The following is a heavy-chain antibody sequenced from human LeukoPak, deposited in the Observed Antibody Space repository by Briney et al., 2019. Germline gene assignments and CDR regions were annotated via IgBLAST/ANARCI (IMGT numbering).Heavy chain of an antibody. J-gene: IGHJ4*02. CDR3: ARYPDPAYYYDSSGWLRVIDY. V-gene: IGHV4-34*01. CDR1: GGSFSGYY. CDR2: INHSGST. D-gene: IGHD3-22*01. Sequence: SDTLSLTGAVYGGSFSGYYWSWILQPPGKGLEWMGEINHSGSTNYNPSLKSRVTISVDTSKNQFSLKLSSVTAADTAVYYCARYPDPAYYYDSSGWLRVIDYWGQGTLVTVSS.